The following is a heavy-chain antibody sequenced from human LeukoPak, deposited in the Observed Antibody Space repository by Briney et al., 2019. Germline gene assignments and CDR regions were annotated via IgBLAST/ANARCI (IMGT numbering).Heavy chain of an antibody. CDR2: INTIGSNT. D-gene: IGHD4-17*01. Sequence: LSGGSLRLXCAASGFTLSSYWMHWGRQAPGKGLVWVSRINTIGSNTTYADSVKGRFSISRDNAKNTLYLQMNSLRAEDTAVYYCVRVVYGDYLFDYWGQGTLVTVSS. CDR3: VRVVYGDYLFDY. J-gene: IGHJ4*02. V-gene: IGHV3-74*01. CDR1: GFTLSSYW.